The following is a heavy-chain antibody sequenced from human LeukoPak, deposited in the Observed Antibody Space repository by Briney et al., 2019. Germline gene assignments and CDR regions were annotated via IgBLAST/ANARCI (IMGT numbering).Heavy chain of an antibody. Sequence: GASVKVSCKASGGTFSSYAISWVRQAPGQGLEWMGGIIPIFGTANYAQKFQGRVTITTDETTSTAYMELSSLRSEDTAVYYCARMRITGTMWGIWDAFDIWGQGTMVTVSS. CDR3: ARMRITGTMWGIWDAFDI. J-gene: IGHJ3*02. V-gene: IGHV1-69*05. CDR1: GGTFSSYA. CDR2: IIPIFGTA. D-gene: IGHD1-7*01.